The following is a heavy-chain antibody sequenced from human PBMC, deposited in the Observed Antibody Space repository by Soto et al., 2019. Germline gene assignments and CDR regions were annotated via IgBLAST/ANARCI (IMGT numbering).Heavy chain of an antibody. J-gene: IGHJ5*02. CDR2: ISAYTGNT. V-gene: IGHV1-18*04. CDR1: GYTFTSYG. D-gene: IGHD2-2*01. Sequence: GASVKVSCKASGYTFTSYGISWVRQAPGQGLEWMGWISAYTGNTNYAQKLQGRVTMTTDTSTSTAYMELRSLRSDDTAVYYCSRSYAGCSSTSCCTQHWFDPWGQGTLVTVSS. CDR3: SRSYAGCSSTSCCTQHWFDP.